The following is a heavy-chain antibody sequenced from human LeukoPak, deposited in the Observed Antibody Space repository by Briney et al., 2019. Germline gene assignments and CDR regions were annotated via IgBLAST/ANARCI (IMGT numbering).Heavy chain of an antibody. V-gene: IGHV4-39*07. CDR2: IYYSGST. CDR1: GGSISSSSYY. CDR3: ARQIAAAGDANAFDI. D-gene: IGHD6-13*01. Sequence: SETLSLTCTVSGGSISSSSYYWGWIRQPPGKGLEWIGSIYYSGSTYYNPSLKSRVTISVDTSKNQFSLKLSSVTAADTAVYYCARQIAAAGDANAFDIWGQGTMVTVSS. J-gene: IGHJ3*02.